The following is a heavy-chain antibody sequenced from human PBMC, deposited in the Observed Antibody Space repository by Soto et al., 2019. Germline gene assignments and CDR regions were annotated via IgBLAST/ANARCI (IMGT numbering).Heavy chain of an antibody. J-gene: IGHJ5*01. CDR1: GGSFSDSY. CDR3: ARGRPAISTRWFGS. D-gene: IGHD1-1*01. CDR2: STSSGTT. V-gene: IGHV4-34*01. Sequence: SETLSLTCAVFGGSFSDSYWSWIRQSPGKGLEWIGESTSSGTTYYNPSLKSRVTISGDTSENQFSLEVRSVTVADTAVYYCARGRPAISTRWFGSWGQGTLVTVSS.